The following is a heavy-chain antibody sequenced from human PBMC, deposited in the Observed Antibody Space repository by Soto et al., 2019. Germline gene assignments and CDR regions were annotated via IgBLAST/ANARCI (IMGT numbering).Heavy chain of an antibody. CDR1: GFTFGGYA. D-gene: IGHD3-10*01. CDR3: ANGGSGRHLIDY. J-gene: IGHJ4*02. V-gene: IGHV3-9*01. Sequence: GGSLRLSCAASGFTFGGYAMHWVRQAPGKGLEWVSGISWNSGSIGYADSVKGRFTISRDNAKNSLYLQMNSLRAEDTALYYCANGGSGRHLIDYWGQGTLVTVSS. CDR2: ISWNSGSI.